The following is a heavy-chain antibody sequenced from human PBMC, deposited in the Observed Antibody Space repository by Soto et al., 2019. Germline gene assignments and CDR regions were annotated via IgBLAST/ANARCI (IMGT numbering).Heavy chain of an antibody. V-gene: IGHV1-69*02. CDR3: ARGGVGGDYLDY. D-gene: IGHD1-26*01. CDR1: GGTFSSYT. CDR2: IIPILGIA. J-gene: IGHJ4*02. Sequence: QVQLVQSGAEVKKPGSSVKVSCKASGGTFSSYTISWVRQAPGQGLEWMGRIIPILGIANYAQKFQGRVTITADKSTSTAHMELSSLRSEDTAVYYCARGGVGGDYLDYWGQGTLVTVSS.